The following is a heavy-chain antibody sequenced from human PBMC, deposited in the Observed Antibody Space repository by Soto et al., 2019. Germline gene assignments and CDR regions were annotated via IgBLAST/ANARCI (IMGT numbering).Heavy chain of an antibody. Sequence: SVKVSCKASGGTFSSYAISWVRQAPGQGLEWMGGIIPIFGTANYAQKFQGRVTITADESTSTAYMELSSLRSEDTAVYYCAGSYYYYNSSGYANDAFDIWGQGTMVTVSS. V-gene: IGHV1-69*13. CDR3: AGSYYYYNSSGYANDAFDI. J-gene: IGHJ3*02. D-gene: IGHD3-22*01. CDR2: IIPIFGTA. CDR1: GGTFSSYA.